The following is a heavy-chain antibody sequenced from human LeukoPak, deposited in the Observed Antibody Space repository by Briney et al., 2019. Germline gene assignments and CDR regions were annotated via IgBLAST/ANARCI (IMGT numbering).Heavy chain of an antibody. J-gene: IGHJ4*02. D-gene: IGHD6-19*01. Sequence: SVKVSCKASGYTFTSYYMHWVRQAPGQGLEWMGGIIPIFGTANYAQKFQGRVTITTDESTSTAYMELSSLRSEDTAVYYCASSYSSGWYDYWGQGTLVTVSS. V-gene: IGHV1-69*05. CDR3: ASSYSSGWYDY. CDR1: GYTFTSYY. CDR2: IIPIFGTA.